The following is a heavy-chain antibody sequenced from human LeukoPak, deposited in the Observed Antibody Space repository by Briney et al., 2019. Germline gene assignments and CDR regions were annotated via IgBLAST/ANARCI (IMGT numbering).Heavy chain of an antibody. J-gene: IGHJ3*02. Sequence: SETPSLTCTVSGGSISSSSYYWGWIRQPPGKGLEWIGSIYYSGSTYYNPSLKSRVTISVDTSKNQFSLKLSSVTAADTAVYYCARVGIVGTFDIWGQGTMVTVSS. CDR3: ARVGIVGTFDI. CDR1: GGSISSSSYY. V-gene: IGHV4-39*07. CDR2: IYYSGST. D-gene: IGHD1-26*01.